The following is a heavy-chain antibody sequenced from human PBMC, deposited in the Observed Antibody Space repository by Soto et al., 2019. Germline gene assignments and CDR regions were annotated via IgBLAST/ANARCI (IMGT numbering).Heavy chain of an antibody. CDR1: GGSISSGGYS. Sequence: SETLSLTCAVSGGSISSGGYSWSWIRQPPGKGLEWIGYIYHSGSTYYNPSLKSRVTISVDRSKNQFSLKLSSVTAADTAVYYCARVKCSGGSCYSDVPYYFDYWGQGTLVTVSS. CDR2: IYHSGST. D-gene: IGHD2-15*01. V-gene: IGHV4-30-2*01. J-gene: IGHJ4*02. CDR3: ARVKCSGGSCYSDVPYYFDY.